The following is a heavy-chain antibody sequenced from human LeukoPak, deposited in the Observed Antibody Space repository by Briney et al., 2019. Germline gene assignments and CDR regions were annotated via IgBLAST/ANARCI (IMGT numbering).Heavy chain of an antibody. CDR3: ARFPMGDSFDM. CDR1: GFIFSSYS. CDR2: ISSSSSTI. V-gene: IGHV3-48*01. J-gene: IGHJ3*02. Sequence: GGSLRLSCAASGFIFSSYSMNWVRQGPGKGLEWIPYISSSSSTIYYADSVKGRFTISRDNAKNSLYLQMNSLRADDTAVYYCARFPMGDSFDMWGQGTMVTVSS. D-gene: IGHD5-24*01.